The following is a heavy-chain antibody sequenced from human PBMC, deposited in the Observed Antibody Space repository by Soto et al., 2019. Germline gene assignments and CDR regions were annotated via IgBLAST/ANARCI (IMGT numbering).Heavy chain of an antibody. V-gene: IGHV3-23*01. CDR3: AKTVPRGYSGYDPIDY. CDR1: GFTFSSYA. Sequence: GGSLRLSCAASGFTFSSYAMNWVRQAPGKGLEWVSALSGSGGSAYYADSAKGRFTISRDNSKNTLYLQMNSLRAEDTALYYCAKTVPRGYSGYDPIDYWGQGALVTVSS. D-gene: IGHD5-12*01. J-gene: IGHJ4*02. CDR2: LSGSGGSA.